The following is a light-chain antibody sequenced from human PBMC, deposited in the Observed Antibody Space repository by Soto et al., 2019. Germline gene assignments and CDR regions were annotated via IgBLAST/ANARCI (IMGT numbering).Light chain of an antibody. CDR1: QGISSY. CDR2: AAS. V-gene: IGKV1-8*01. Sequence: AIRMTQSPSSFSASTGDRVTITCRASQGISSYLAWYQQKPGKAPKLLISAASTLQSGVPSRFRGSGSGTDFTLTISCLQSEDFATYYCQQYYSYPQTFGQGTKLEIK. CDR3: QQYYSYPQT. J-gene: IGKJ2*01.